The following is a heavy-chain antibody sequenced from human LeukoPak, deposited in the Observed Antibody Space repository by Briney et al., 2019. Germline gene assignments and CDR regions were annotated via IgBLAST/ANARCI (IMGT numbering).Heavy chain of an antibody. CDR1: GGSISSGDYY. CDR2: IYYSGST. Sequence: SETLSLTCTVSGGSISSGDYYWSWIRQPPGKGLEWIGYIYYSGSTYYNPSLNSRVTISVDTSKNQFSLKLSSVTAADTAVYYCASWGSYGDYSHYFDYWGQGTLVTVSS. CDR3: ASWGSYGDYSHYFDY. J-gene: IGHJ4*02. V-gene: IGHV4-30-4*01. D-gene: IGHD4-17*01.